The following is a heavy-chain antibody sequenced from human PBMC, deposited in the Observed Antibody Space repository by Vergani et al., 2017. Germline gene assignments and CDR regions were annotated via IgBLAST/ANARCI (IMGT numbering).Heavy chain of an antibody. V-gene: IGHV4-38-2*01. CDR3: ARGNRLLWFGEPRMGMDV. CDR2: IYHSGST. CDR1: GYSISSGYY. D-gene: IGHD3-10*01. Sequence: QVQLQESGPGLVKPSETLSLTCAVSGYSISSGYYWGWIRQPPGKGLEWIGSIYHSGSTYYNPSLKSRVTISVDTSKNQFSLKLSSVTAADTAVYYCARGNRLLWFGEPRMGMDVWGEGTTVTVSS. J-gene: IGHJ6*04.